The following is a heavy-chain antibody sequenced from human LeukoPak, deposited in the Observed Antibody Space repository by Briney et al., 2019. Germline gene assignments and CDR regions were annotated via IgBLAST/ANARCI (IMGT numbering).Heavy chain of an antibody. V-gene: IGHV3-21*01. Sequence: PGGSLRLSCAASGFTFNTYTMNWVRQAPGKGLEWVSSIGRTSTDKYYAGSVRGRFTISRDNAENSLYVQMTSLRAEDTAVYYCVGGDSRDYWGQGTLVTVSS. CDR2: IGRTSTDK. J-gene: IGHJ4*02. D-gene: IGHD3-22*01. CDR1: GFTFNTYT. CDR3: VGGDSRDY.